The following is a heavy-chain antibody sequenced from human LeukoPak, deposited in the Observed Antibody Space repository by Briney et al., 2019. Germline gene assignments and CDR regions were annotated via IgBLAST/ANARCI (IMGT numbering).Heavy chain of an antibody. V-gene: IGHV4-39*07. Sequence: SETLSLTCTVSGGSISSSSYYWGWIRQPPGKGLEWIGSIYYSGSTYYNPSLKSRVTISVDTSKNQFSLKLSSVTAADTAVHYCARGPVTIDYWGQGTLVTVSS. CDR1: GGSISSSSYY. CDR2: IYYSGST. J-gene: IGHJ4*02. CDR3: ARGPVTIDY. D-gene: IGHD4-17*01.